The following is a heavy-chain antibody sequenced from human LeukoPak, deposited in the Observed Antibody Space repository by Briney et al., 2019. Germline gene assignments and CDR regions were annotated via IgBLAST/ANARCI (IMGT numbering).Heavy chain of an antibody. CDR2: IKQDGSEK. Sequence: GGSLRLSCAASGFTFSSYWMSWVRQAPGKGLEWVANIKQDGSEKYYVDSVKGRFTISRDNAKNSLYLQMDSLRAEDTAVYYCVRGSGSFDWFGPWGQGTLVTVSS. CDR3: VRGSGSFDWFGP. V-gene: IGHV3-7*01. J-gene: IGHJ5*02. CDR1: GFTFSSYW. D-gene: IGHD3-10*01.